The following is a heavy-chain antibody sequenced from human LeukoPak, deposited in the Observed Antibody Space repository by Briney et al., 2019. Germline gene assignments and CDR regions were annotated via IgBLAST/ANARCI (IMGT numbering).Heavy chain of an antibody. D-gene: IGHD2-15*01. V-gene: IGHV3-7*01. CDR1: GFTFSSYW. Sequence: GSLRLSCAASGFTFSSYWMNWVRQAPGKGLEWVANTKQDGSERNYVDSVKGRFTISRDNTKNSLYLQMNSLRAEDTAMYYCARDQGAYSAGPDYWGQGILVTVSS. CDR2: TKQDGSER. CDR3: ARDQGAYSAGPDY. J-gene: IGHJ4*02.